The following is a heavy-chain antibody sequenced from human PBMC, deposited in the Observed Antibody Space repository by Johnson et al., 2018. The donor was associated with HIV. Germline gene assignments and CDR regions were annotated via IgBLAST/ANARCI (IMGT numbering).Heavy chain of an antibody. CDR3: ARPETATTIGAFDI. D-gene: IGHD1-7*01. J-gene: IGHJ3*02. CDR1: GFTLSSYA. V-gene: IGHV3-30*04. CDR2: ISYDASIK. Sequence: QVQLVESGGGVVQPGRSLRLACAASGFTLSSYAMHWVRQAPGKGLEWVAVISYDASIKYYTDSVKGRFTISRDNSKNTLFLQMNSLRVEDTAVYYCARPETATTIGAFDIWGQGTTVTVSA.